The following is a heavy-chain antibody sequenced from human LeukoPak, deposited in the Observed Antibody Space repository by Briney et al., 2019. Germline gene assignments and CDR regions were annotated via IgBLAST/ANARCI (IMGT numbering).Heavy chain of an antibody. J-gene: IGHJ4*02. V-gene: IGHV3-23*01. CDR3: GDFTILTAGG. CDR2: ISDRGDST. D-gene: IGHD3-3*01. CDR1: GFSVTTYA. Sequence: GGSLRLSCAASGFSVTTYAMGWVRQAPGKGLEWVSVISDRGDSTHYADSVKGRFTISRDNSKNTLYLQMNSLRAEDTAVYYCGDFTILTAGGWGQGTLVTVSS.